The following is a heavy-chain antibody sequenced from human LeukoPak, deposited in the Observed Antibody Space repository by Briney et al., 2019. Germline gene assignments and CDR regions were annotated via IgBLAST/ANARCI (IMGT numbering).Heavy chain of an antibody. V-gene: IGHV3-74*01. Sequence: GGSLRLSCAASGFIFTQYWMHWVRQAPGKGLVWVSYISSDGTGTNYADSVKGRFTISRDNAKNTVYIQMNSLRADDTAVYFCTRDFFGIDYWGQGTLVTVSS. J-gene: IGHJ4*02. CDR3: TRDFFGIDY. CDR1: GFIFTQYW. CDR2: ISSDGTGT. D-gene: IGHD3-3*01.